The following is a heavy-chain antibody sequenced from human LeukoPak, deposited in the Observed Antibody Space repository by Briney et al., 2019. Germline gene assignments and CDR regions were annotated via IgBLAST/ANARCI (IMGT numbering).Heavy chain of an antibody. CDR2: ISPGDSNT. Sequence: GESLKISCKGSGYTFTGHWIGWVRQMPGKGLEWMGIISPGDSNTKYSPSFQGQVTISADKSISTAYLQWSSLKASDTAMYYCAREYYGSTDCWGQGTLVTVSS. CDR3: AREYYGSTDC. CDR1: GYTFTGHW. J-gene: IGHJ4*02. V-gene: IGHV5-51*01. D-gene: IGHD3-10*01.